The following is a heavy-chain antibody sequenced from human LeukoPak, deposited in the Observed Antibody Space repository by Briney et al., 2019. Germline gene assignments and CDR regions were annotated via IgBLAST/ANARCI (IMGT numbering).Heavy chain of an antibody. CDR2: IRYDVSNN. D-gene: IGHD3-10*01. CDR1: GFTFSTYT. CDR3: AKGTLYYGSGSYYKIDY. V-gene: IGHV3-30*02. Sequence: EGSLRLSCAASGFTFSTYTMNWVRQAPGKGLEWVAFIRYDVSNNYYADSVKGRFTISRDNSKNTLYLQMNSLRAEDTAVYYCAKGTLYYGSGSYYKIDYWGQGTLVTVSS. J-gene: IGHJ4*02.